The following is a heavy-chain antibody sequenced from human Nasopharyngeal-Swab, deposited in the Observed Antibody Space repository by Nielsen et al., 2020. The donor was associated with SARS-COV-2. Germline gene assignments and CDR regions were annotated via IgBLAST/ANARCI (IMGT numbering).Heavy chain of an antibody. Sequence: GESLKISCEASGFTFSRYGMHWVRQAPGQGLEWVAVIWYDGTNRYYADSVKDRFTISRDNSKNTLDLQMNSLKAVDTAIYYCVRALGEEGDYWGQGTPVTVSS. J-gene: IGHJ4*02. CDR1: GFTFSRYG. D-gene: IGHD3-10*01. V-gene: IGHV3-33*01. CDR2: IWYDGTNR. CDR3: VRALGEEGDY.